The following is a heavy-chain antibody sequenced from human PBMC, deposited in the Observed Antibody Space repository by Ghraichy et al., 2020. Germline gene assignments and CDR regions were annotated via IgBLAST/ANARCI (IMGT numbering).Heavy chain of an antibody. CDR3: ARDQGYGRPYYYYYGMDV. V-gene: IGHV4-59*01. Sequence: SETLSLTCTVSGGSISSYYWSWIRQPPGKGLEWIGYIYYSGSTNYNPSLKSRVTISLDMSKNQVSLKLSSVTAADTAVYYCARDQGYGRPYYYYYGMDVWSQGTTVTVSS. J-gene: IGHJ6*02. CDR2: IYYSGST. CDR1: GGSISSYY. D-gene: IGHD2-15*01.